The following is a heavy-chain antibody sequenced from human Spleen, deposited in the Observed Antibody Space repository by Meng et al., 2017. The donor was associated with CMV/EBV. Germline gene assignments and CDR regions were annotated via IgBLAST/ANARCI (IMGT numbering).Heavy chain of an antibody. J-gene: IGHJ4*02. V-gene: IGHV1-2*02. CDR3: AREYCSSTSCSTFDY. Sequence: ASVKVSCKASGYTFTGYYMHWVRQAPGQGLEWMGWINPNSDGTNYAQKFQGRVTMTRDTSISTAYMELSRLRSDDTAVYYCAREYCSSTSCSTFDYWGQGTLVTVSS. D-gene: IGHD2-2*01. CDR2: INPNSDGT. CDR1: GYTFTGYY.